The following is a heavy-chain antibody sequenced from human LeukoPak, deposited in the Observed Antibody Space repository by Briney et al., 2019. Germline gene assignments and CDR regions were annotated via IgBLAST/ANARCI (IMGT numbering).Heavy chain of an antibody. V-gene: IGHV4-39*07. D-gene: IGHD3-22*01. CDR1: GGSISSSSYY. CDR2: IYYNGNT. CDR3: ARVRPSSGPVDY. J-gene: IGHJ4*02. Sequence: PSETLSLTCTVSGGSISSSSYYWGWIRQPPGKGLEWIGNIYYNGNTYYNPSLKSRVTISADTSKNQFSLKLSSVTAADTAVYYCARVRPSSGPVDYWGQGTLVTVSS.